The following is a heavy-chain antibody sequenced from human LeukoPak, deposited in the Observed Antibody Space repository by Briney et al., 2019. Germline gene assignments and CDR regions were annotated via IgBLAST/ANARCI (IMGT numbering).Heavy chain of an antibody. CDR3: ARYGSGSYYYYYGMDV. D-gene: IGHD3-10*01. V-gene: IGHV1-8*01. CDR2: MNPNSGNT. CDR1: GYTLTSYD. J-gene: IGHJ6*02. Sequence: PSVKVSSKASGYTLTSYDVDWVRQATGQELEWMGWMNPNSGNTGYAQKFQGRVTMTRNTSISTAYMELSSLRSEDTAVHYCARYGSGSYYYYYGMDVWGQGTTVTVSS.